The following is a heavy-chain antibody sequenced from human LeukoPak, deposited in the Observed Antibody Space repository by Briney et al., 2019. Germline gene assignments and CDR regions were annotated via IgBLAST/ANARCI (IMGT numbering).Heavy chain of an antibody. CDR1: GFSLSTTGMC. V-gene: IGHV2-70*11. J-gene: IGHJ4*02. CDR2: IDWDDDK. CDR3: ARIRSTGSQSFDY. Sequence: ESGPALVKPTQTLTLTCTFSGFSLSTTGMCVTWIRQPPGKALEWLARIDWDDDKYYNTSLKTTLTISKDTSKNQVVLTMTNMDPVDTATYYCARIRSTGSQSFDYWGQGTLVTVSS. D-gene: IGHD1-26*01.